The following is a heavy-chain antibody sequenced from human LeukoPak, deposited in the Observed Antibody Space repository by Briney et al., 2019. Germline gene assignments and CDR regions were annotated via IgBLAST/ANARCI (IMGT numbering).Heavy chain of an antibody. V-gene: IGHV4-4*07. CDR3: ARDIVVVPAAKKIYYYYGMDV. CDR2: IYTSRST. J-gene: IGHJ6*02. CDR1: GGSISSYY. D-gene: IGHD2-2*01. Sequence: SETLSLTCTVSGGSISSYYWSWMRQPAGKGLEWIGRIYTSRSTNYNPSLKSRVTMSVDTSKNQFSLKLSSVTAADTAVYYCARDIVVVPAAKKIYYYYGMDVWGQGTTVTVSS.